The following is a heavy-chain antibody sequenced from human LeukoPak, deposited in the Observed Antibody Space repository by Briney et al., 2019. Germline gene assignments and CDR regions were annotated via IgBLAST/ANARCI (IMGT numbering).Heavy chain of an antibody. D-gene: IGHD2-2*01. CDR1: GYTFTSYG. V-gene: IGHV1-18*03. CDR3: AREPQTRVVPAATGDAFDI. Sequence: GASVKVSCKASGYTFTSYGISWVRQAPGQGLEWMGWISAYNGNTNYAQKLQGRLTMTTDTSTSTAYMELRSLRSDDMAVYYCAREPQTRVVPAATGDAFDIWGQGTMVTVSS. CDR2: ISAYNGNT. J-gene: IGHJ3*02.